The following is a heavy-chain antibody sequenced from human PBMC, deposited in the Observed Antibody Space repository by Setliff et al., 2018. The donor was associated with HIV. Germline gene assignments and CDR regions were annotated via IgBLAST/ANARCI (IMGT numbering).Heavy chain of an antibody. D-gene: IGHD3-22*01. J-gene: IGHJ5*02. CDR3: ARFANYYHTSGYGWFDP. V-gene: IGHV3-23*01. CDR2: IGGGGSPT. Sequence: GGSLRLSCAAAGFTFSKAWMSWFRQTPGKGLEWVSSIGGGGSPTFYAGSVKGRFTMSRDNSRNTVSLQMNSLRAEDTAVYYCARFANYYHTSGYGWFDPWGQGTLVTVSS. CDR1: GFTFSKAW.